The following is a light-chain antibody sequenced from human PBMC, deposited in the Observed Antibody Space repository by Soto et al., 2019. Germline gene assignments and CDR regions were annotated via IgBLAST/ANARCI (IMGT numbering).Light chain of an antibody. CDR1: QSVSSSY. J-gene: IGKJ1*01. CDR3: QQYDRSPWT. V-gene: IGKV3-20*01. CDR2: GTS. Sequence: EIVLTQSPGTLSLSPGERATLSCRASQSVSSSYLAWYQQKPGQAPRLLIYGTSKMATGIPDRFSGRGSGTDFTLTISRLEPGDFAVYSCQQYDRSPWTFGQGTKVEIK.